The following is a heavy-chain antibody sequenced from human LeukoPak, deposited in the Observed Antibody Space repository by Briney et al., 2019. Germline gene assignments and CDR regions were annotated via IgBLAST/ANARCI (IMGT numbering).Heavy chain of an antibody. V-gene: IGHV4-34*01. Sequence: SETLSLTCAVYGGSFSGYYWSWIRQPPGKGLEWIGEINHSGSTNYNPSLKSRVTISVDTSKNQFSLKPSSVTAADTAVYYCARGRLPAANTLFDYWGQGTLVTVSS. CDR1: GGSFSGYY. J-gene: IGHJ4*02. CDR3: ARGRLPAANTLFDY. CDR2: INHSGST. D-gene: IGHD2-2*01.